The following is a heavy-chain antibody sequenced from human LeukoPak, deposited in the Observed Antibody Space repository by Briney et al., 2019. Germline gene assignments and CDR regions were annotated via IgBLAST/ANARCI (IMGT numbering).Heavy chain of an antibody. D-gene: IGHD2-15*01. Sequence: SETLSLTCAVSGGSISSSNWWSWVRQPPGKGLEWIGEIYHSGSTNYNPSLKSRVTISVDTSKNQFSLKLSSVTAADTAVYYCSGGKHKESFDYWGQGTLVTVSS. CDR1: GGSISSSNW. V-gene: IGHV4-4*02. CDR3: SGGKHKESFDY. CDR2: IYHSGST. J-gene: IGHJ4*02.